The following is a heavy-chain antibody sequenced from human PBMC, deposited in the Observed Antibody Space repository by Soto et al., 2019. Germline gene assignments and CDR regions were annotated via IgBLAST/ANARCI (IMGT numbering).Heavy chain of an antibody. Sequence: QITLKESGPTLVXXTQTLXLTCTFSGFSLTTSGVXXXXXRXXXGKALXWLALIYWDDDKRYSPSLKSRLTITRDASKNQVVLTMTNMDPVDTATYYCLYRXXXXXGGYYFDYWGQGTLVTVSS. CDR2: IYWDDDK. CDR3: LYRXXXXXGGYYFDY. D-gene: IGHD1-26*01. J-gene: IGHJ4*02. V-gene: IGHV2-5*02. CDR1: GFSLTTSGVX.